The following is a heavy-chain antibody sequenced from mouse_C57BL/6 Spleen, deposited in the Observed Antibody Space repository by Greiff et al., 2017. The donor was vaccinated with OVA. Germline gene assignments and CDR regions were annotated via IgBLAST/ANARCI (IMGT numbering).Heavy chain of an antibody. J-gene: IGHJ2*01. CDR1: GYTFTSYW. V-gene: IGHV1-72*01. CDR2: IDPNSGGT. Sequence: QVQLQQPGAELVKPGASVKLSCKASGYTFTSYWLHWVKQRPGRGLEWIGRIDPNSGGTKYNAKFKSKATLTVDKPSSTAYMQLSSLTSEDSAVEYWARDGITTVVATGFDYWGQGTTLTVSS. CDR3: ARDGITTVVATGFDY. D-gene: IGHD1-1*01.